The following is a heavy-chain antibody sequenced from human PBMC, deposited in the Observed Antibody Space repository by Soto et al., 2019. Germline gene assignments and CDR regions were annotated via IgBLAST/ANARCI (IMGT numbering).Heavy chain of an antibody. CDR2: SSATGAGT. J-gene: IGHJ4*02. CDR3: AKDRRAGGNYGFYCAF. CDR1: GFTFRSYG. Sequence: EVQLLESGGGLVQPGGSLRLSCAASGFTFRSYGMTWVRQAPGKGLEWVSFSSATGAGTYYADSVKGRFTISRDNSKNTLYLQLTSVSADDTAVYYCAKDRRAGGNYGFYCAFWSQGSVVIVSS. D-gene: IGHD1-7*01. V-gene: IGHV3-23*01.